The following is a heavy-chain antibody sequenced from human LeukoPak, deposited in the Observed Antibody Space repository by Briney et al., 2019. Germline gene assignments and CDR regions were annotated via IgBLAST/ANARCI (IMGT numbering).Heavy chain of an antibody. D-gene: IGHD2-2*02. CDR1: GYTFTGYY. V-gene: IGHV1-2*02. J-gene: IGHJ5*02. CDR2: INPNSGGT. Sequence: ASVKVSCKASGYTFTGYYMHWVRQAPGQGREWMGWINPNSGGTNYAQKFQGRVTMTRDTSISTAYMELSRLRSDDTAVYYCAMGGGHCSSTSCYRSWFDPWGQGTLVTVSS. CDR3: AMGGGHCSSTSCYRSWFDP.